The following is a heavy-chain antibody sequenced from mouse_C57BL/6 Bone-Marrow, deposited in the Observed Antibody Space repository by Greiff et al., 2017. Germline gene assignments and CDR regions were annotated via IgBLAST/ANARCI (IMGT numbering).Heavy chain of an antibody. J-gene: IGHJ4*01. CDR3: ARDRDGSSPLYAMDY. D-gene: IGHD1-1*01. V-gene: IGHV3-6*01. CDR2: ISYDGSN. CDR1: GYSITSGYY. Sequence: EVQLQQSGPGLVKPSQSLSLTCSVTGYSITSGYYWNWIRQFPGNKLEWMGYISYDGSNNSNPSLKNRISITRDTSKNQFFLKLNSVTTEDTATYYCARDRDGSSPLYAMDYWGQGTSVTVSS.